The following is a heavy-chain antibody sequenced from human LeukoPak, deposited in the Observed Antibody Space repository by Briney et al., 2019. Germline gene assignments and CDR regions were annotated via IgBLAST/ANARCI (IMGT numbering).Heavy chain of an antibody. CDR2: IYYSGST. CDR3: ARASPLLLWFGEDYYFDY. D-gene: IGHD3-10*01. CDR1: GGSISSSGYY. V-gene: IGHV4-31*03. J-gene: IGHJ4*02. Sequence: SETLSLTCTASGGSISSSGYYWSWIRQHPGKGLEWIGYIYYSGSTYYNPSLKSRVTISVDTSKNQFSLKLSSVTAADTAVYYCARASPLLLWFGEDYYFDYWGQGTLVTVSS.